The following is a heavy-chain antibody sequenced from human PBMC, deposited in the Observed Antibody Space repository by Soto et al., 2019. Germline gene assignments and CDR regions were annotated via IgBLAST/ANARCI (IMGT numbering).Heavy chain of an antibody. CDR3: ARQLGYCSSTSCSDLYYYMDV. Sequence: GGSLRLSCAASGFTFSSYWVSWVRQAPGKGLEWVANIKQDGSEKYYVDSVKGRFTISRDNAKNSLYLQMNSLRAEDTAVYYCARQLGYCSSTSCSDLYYYMDVWGKGTTVTVSS. CDR2: IKQDGSEK. D-gene: IGHD2-2*01. CDR1: GFTFSSYW. V-gene: IGHV3-7*01. J-gene: IGHJ6*03.